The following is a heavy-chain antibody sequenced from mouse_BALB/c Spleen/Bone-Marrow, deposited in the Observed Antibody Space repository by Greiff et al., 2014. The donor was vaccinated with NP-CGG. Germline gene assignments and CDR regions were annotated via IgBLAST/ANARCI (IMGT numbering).Heavy chain of an antibody. CDR2: IYPGNSDT. Sequence: EVQLQQSGTVLARPGASVKMSCKASGYTFTSYWMHWVKQRPGQGLEWIGAIYPGNSDTGYNQKFKGKAKLTAVTSTSTAYMELSSLTNEDSAVYYCTRYPYYYGSRNYYAMDYWGQGTSVTVSS. J-gene: IGHJ4*01. D-gene: IGHD1-1*01. V-gene: IGHV1-5*01. CDR3: TRYPYYYGSRNYYAMDY. CDR1: GYTFTSYW.